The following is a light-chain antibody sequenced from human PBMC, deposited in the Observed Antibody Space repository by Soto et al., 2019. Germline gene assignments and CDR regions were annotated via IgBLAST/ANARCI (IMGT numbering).Light chain of an antibody. V-gene: IGKV2-24*01. J-gene: IGKJ1*01. CDR2: KIS. CDR1: QSLVHSDGNTY. Sequence: DIVMTQTPLSSPVSLGQPASISCRSSQSLVHSDGNTYLSWLQQRPGQPPRLLMYKISKRFSGVPDSFSRSGGGKDATMKIISAEDEDCEISDCRHAQQFPWTFGQGTKVEIK. CDR3: RHAQQFPWT.